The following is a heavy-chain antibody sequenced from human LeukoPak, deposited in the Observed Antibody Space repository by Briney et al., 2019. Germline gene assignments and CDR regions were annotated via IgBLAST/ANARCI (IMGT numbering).Heavy chain of an antibody. CDR1: GYTFTSYD. D-gene: IGHD2-15*01. CDR2: MNANGGNI. Sequence: ASVKVSCKASGYTFTSYDINWVRQTSEQGLEWMRGMNANGGNIGFTQKFQGRVTITRNNSISTAYMELTSLTSDDTAVYYCARGGKGWRNYYYYFDVWGHGTTVTVSS. V-gene: IGHV1-8*01. CDR3: ARGGKGWRNYYYYFDV. J-gene: IGHJ6*03.